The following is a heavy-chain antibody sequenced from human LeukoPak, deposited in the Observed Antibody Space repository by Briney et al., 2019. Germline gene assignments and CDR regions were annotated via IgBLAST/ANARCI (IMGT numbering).Heavy chain of an antibody. V-gene: IGHV3-11*04. D-gene: IGHD4-17*01. Sequence: PGGSLRLSCAASGFTFSDYYMSWIRQAPGKGLEWVSYISSSGSTIYYADSVKGRFTISRDNAKNSLYLQMNSLRAEDTAVYYCTTDQNTVTPFDYYYYGMDVWGQGTTVTVSS. CDR2: ISSSGSTI. J-gene: IGHJ6*02. CDR1: GFTFSDYY. CDR3: TTDQNTVTPFDYYYYGMDV.